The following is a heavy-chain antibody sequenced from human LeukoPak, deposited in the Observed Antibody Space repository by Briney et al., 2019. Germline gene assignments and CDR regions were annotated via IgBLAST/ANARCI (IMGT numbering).Heavy chain of an antibody. Sequence: GGSLRLSCAASGFTFSSYAMHWVRQAPGKGLEWVAVISYDGSNKYYADSVKGRFTISRDNSKNTLYLQMNSLRAEDTAVYYCARDPTGESWFDPWGQGTLVTVSS. D-gene: IGHD7-27*01. CDR2: ISYDGSNK. J-gene: IGHJ5*02. CDR1: GFTFSSYA. CDR3: ARDPTGESWFDP. V-gene: IGHV3-30*14.